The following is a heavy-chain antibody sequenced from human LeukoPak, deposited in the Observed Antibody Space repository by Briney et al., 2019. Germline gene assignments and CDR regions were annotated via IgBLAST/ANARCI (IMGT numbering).Heavy chain of an antibody. CDR1: GGTFSSYA. D-gene: IGHD3-3*01. Sequence: GSSVKVSFKASGGTFSSYAISWVRQAPGQGLEWMGGIIPIFGTANYAQKFQGRVTITADESTSTAYMELSSLRSEDTAVYYCARGGRFLEWLVFDYWGQGTLVTVSS. V-gene: IGHV1-69*01. J-gene: IGHJ4*02. CDR2: IIPIFGTA. CDR3: ARGGRFLEWLVFDY.